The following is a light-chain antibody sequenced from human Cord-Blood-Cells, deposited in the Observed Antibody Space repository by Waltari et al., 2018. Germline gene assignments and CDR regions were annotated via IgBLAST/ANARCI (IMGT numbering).Light chain of an antibody. Sequence: DIQMTQSPSSLPASVGDRVTITCQASQDISNYLNWYQQKPGKAPKLLIYDASNLERGVPSRFSGSGSGTDFTFTISSLQPEDIATYYCQQYYNLPLTFGGGTKVEIK. CDR2: DAS. V-gene: IGKV1-33*01. CDR3: QQYYNLPLT. J-gene: IGKJ4*01. CDR1: QDISNY.